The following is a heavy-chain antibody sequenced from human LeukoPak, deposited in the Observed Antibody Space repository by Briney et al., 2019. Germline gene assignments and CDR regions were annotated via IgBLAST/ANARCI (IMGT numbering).Heavy chain of an antibody. Sequence: SQTLSLTCAISGDTVSSNSAAWNWIRQSPSRGLESQGRTYHTSKEYNDYAVSVKSRITINPDTSKNQFSLQLRSVTPKDTAVYYCARDLPPGAAGFTSPFDYWGQGTLVTVSA. D-gene: IGHD6-13*01. CDR2: TYHTSKEYN. V-gene: IGHV6-1*01. J-gene: IGHJ4*02. CDR3: ARDLPPGAAGFTSPFDY. CDR1: GDTVSSNSAA.